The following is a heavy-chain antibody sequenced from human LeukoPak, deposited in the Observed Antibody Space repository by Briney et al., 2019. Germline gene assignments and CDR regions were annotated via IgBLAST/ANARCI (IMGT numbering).Heavy chain of an antibody. CDR2: ISGSGGST. CDR3: AKDLHITISEVAVPGWFDP. J-gene: IGHJ5*02. V-gene: IGHV3-23*01. D-gene: IGHD3-3*01. CDR1: GFTFSSYA. Sequence: GGSLRLSCAASGFTFSSYAMSWVRQAPGKGLEWVSAISGSGGSTYYADSVKGRFTISRDNSKNTLYLQMNSLRAEDTAVYYCAKDLHITISEVAVPGWFDPWGQGTLVTVSS.